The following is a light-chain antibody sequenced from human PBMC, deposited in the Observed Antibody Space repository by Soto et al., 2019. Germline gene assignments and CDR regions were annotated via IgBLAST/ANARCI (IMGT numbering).Light chain of an antibody. CDR2: ELS. CDR1: STDFGDQNY. CDR3: SSYVDVVTLEV. Sequence: QSVLTQPASVSGSLGQSITISCTGNSTDFGDQNYVSWYQQHPGRAPKLILYELSNRPPGISTRFSGSKSGNTASLTISRLQAEDVAYYYCSSYVDVVTLEVFGPGTKV. V-gene: IGLV2-14*01. J-gene: IGLJ1*01.